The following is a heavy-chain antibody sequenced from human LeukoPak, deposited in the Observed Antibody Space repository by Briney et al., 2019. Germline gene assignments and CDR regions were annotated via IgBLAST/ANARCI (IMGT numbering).Heavy chain of an antibody. CDR2: IYTSGST. D-gene: IGHD1-26*01. CDR1: GGSISSYY. Sequence: SETLSLTCTVSGGSISSYYWSWIRQPAGKGLEWMGRIYTSGSTNYNPSLKSRVTMSVDTSKNQFSLKLTSVTAADTAVYYCAAYVGATTGYYFDYWGQGTLVTVSS. J-gene: IGHJ4*02. CDR3: AAYVGATTGYYFDY. V-gene: IGHV4-4*07.